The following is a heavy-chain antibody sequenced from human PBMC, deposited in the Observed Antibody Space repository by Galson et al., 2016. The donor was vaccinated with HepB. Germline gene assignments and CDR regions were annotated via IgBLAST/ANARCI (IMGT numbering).Heavy chain of an antibody. CDR2: TYYRSKWYT. CDR1: GDSVSSSSAA. J-gene: IGHJ3*02. V-gene: IGHV6-1*01. D-gene: IGHD4-23*01. Sequence: CAISGDSVSSSSAAWNWIRQSPSRGLEWLGRTYYRSKWYTDYAVSVKSRITVNPDTSKNQFSLQLNSVTPEDTAVYYCARDPPVSNSIFDMWGQGTMVTVSS. CDR3: ARDPPVSNSIFDM.